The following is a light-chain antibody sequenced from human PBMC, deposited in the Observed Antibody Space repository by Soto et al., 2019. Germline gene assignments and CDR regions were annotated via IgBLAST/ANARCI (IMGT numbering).Light chain of an antibody. J-gene: IGKJ1*01. V-gene: IGKV3-20*01. CDR2: GAS. Sequence: DIVLTQSPGTLSLSPGERATLSCRASHRFSSNYLAWYQQKPGQAPRLLIYGASRRATGIPDRFSGSGSGTDFTLTISRLEPEDFAVYYCQQYGSSPRTFGQGTKVDIK. CDR3: QQYGSSPRT. CDR1: HRFSSNY.